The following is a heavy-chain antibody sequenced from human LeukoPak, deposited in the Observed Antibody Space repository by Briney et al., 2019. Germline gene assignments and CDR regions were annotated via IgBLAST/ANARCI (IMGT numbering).Heavy chain of an antibody. CDR1: GGSFGGYY. D-gene: IGHD3-22*01. J-gene: IGHJ6*02. CDR3: AREVSDYYDSSGYAEYYYYGMDV. CDR2: INHSGST. V-gene: IGHV4-34*01. Sequence: SETLSLTCAVYGGSFGGYYWSWIRQPPGKGLEWIGEINHSGSTNYNPSLKSRVTISVDTSKNQFSLKLSSVTAADTAVYYCAREVSDYYDSSGYAEYYYYGMDVWGQGTTVTVSS.